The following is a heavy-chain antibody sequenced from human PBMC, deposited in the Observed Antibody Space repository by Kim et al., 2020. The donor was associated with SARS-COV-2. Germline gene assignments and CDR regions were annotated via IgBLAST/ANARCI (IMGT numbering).Heavy chain of an antibody. CDR1: GFTFSSYS. J-gene: IGHJ5*02. CDR2: ISSSSSYI. CDR3: ASSYCSSTSCYPSAVP. Sequence: GGSLRLTCAASGFTFSSYSMNWVRQAPGKGLEWVSSISSSSSYIYYADSVKGRFTISRDNAKNSLYLQMNSLRAEDTAVYYCASSYCSSTSCYPSAVPWGQGTLVTVSS. D-gene: IGHD2-2*01. V-gene: IGHV3-21*01.